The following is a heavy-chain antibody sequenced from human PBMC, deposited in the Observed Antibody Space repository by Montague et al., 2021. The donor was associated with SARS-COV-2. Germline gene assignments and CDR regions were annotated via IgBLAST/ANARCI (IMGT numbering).Heavy chain of an antibody. V-gene: IGHV4-30-2*01. CDR2: IYHSGDT. Sequence: TLSLTYAVSGGSISSGTYSWSWIRQPPGKGLEWIGYIYHSGDTYYNPSLKSRVTISVDRSKNQFSLRLSSVTAADTAVYYCARGGGYSDLHYFDYWGQGTLVTVSS. J-gene: IGHJ4*02. D-gene: IGHD4-17*01. CDR3: ARGGGYSDLHYFDY. CDR1: GGSISSGTYS.